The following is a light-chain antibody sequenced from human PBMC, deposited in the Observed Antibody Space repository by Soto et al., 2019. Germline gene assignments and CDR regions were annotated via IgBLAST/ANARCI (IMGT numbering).Light chain of an antibody. CDR3: AAWDDSLSGVV. V-gene: IGLV1-47*01. CDR1: SSNIGSNY. Sequence: QSVLTQPPSPSGTPGQRVTISCSGSSSNIGSNYVYWYQQLPGTVPQLLIYRNNERPSGVPDRFSGSKSGTSASLAISGLRSEDEADYYCAAWDDSLSGVVFGGGTKLTVL. J-gene: IGLJ2*01. CDR2: RNN.